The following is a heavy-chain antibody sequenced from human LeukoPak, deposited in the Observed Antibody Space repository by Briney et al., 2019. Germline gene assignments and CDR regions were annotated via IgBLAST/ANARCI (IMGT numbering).Heavy chain of an antibody. CDR2: IIPIFGTA. CDR3: ARGYCSSTSCYDDY. J-gene: IGHJ4*02. CDR1: GCTFSSYA. V-gene: IGHV1-69*05. Sequence: ASVTVSCKASGCTFSSYAISWVRQAPGQGLEWMGGIIPIFGTANYAQKFQGRVTITTDESTSTAYMELSSLRSEDTAVYYCARGYCSSTSCYDDYWGQGTLVTVSS. D-gene: IGHD2-2*01.